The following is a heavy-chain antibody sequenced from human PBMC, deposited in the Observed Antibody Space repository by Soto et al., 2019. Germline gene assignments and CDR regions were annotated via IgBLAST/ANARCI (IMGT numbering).Heavy chain of an antibody. CDR3: ARAGITYRHAFDI. V-gene: IGHV4-59*01. CDR1: GGSISSYY. Sequence: PSETLSLTCTVSGGSISSYYWSWIRQPPGKGLEWIGYIYYSGSTSYSPSLKSRVTISVDTSKNQLSLKLSSVTAADTAVYYCARAGITYRHAFDIWGQGTMVTVSS. CDR2: IYYSGST. J-gene: IGHJ3*02. D-gene: IGHD1-20*01.